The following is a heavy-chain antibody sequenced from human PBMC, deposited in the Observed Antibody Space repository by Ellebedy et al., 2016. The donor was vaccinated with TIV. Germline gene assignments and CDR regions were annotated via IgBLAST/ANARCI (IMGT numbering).Heavy chain of an antibody. CDR1: GFTFSSYG. J-gene: IGHJ4*02. Sequence: GESLKISCAASGFTFSSYGMHWVRQAPGTGLEWVAGIWYDGSYKYYPDAVKGRFTISRDNTKNTLWLQMNSLRAEDTAVYYCKRDSGVAIMRYFDYWGQGPRSPSPQ. D-gene: IGHD5-24*01. V-gene: IGHV3-33*08. CDR3: KRDSGVAIMRYFDY. CDR2: IWYDGSYK.